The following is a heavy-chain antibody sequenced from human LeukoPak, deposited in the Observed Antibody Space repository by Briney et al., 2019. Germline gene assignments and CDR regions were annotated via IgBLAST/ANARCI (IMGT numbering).Heavy chain of an antibody. J-gene: IGHJ5*02. Sequence: GESLKISCKGSGYSFTSYWIGWVRQMPGKGREWLGLIYPGDSDTRYSPSFQGQVTISADKSISTAYLQWSSLKASDTAMYYCARGLYYDFWSGYSENWFDPWGQRTLVTFSS. CDR3: ARGLYYDFWSGYSENWFDP. V-gene: IGHV5-51*01. CDR2: IYPGDSDT. D-gene: IGHD3-3*01. CDR1: GYSFTSYW.